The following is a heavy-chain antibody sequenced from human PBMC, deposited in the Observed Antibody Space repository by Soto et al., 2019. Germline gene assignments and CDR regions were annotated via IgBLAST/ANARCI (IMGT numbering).Heavy chain of an antibody. D-gene: IGHD6-19*01. J-gene: IGHJ6*02. CDR1: GFTFSSYA. CDR3: AKYGRWLVHFYYYGMDV. Sequence: EVQLLESGGGLVQPGGSLRLSCAASGFTFSSYAMSWVRQAPGKGLEWVSAISGSGGSTYYADSVKGRFTISRDNSKNALYVQMHGLRAEDTAVYYCAKYGRWLVHFYYYGMDVWGQGTTVSVSS. CDR2: ISGSGGST. V-gene: IGHV3-23*01.